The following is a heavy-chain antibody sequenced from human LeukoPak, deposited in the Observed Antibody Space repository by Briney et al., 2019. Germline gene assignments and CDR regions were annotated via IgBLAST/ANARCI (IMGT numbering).Heavy chain of an antibody. CDR2: IYYSGST. CDR3: ARVTPPYLKFDY. J-gene: IGHJ4*02. V-gene: IGHV4-59*01. CDR1: GGSISSYY. Sequence: SETLSLTCTVSGGSISSYYWSWIRQPPGKGLEWIGYIYYSGSTNYNPSLKSRVTISVDTCKNQFSLKLSSVTAADTAVYYCARVTPPYLKFDYWGQGTLVTVSS.